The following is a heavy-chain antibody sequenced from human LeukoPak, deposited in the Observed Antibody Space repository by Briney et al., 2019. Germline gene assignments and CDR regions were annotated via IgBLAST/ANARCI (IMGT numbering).Heavy chain of an antibody. CDR2: INTNTGNP. J-gene: IGHJ3*02. Sequence: ASVKVSCKASGYTFTSYAMNWVRQAPGQGLEWMGWINTNTGNPTYAQGFTGRFVFSLDTSVSTAYLQISSLKAEDTAVYYCARGGSGSYYAAFDIWGQGTMVTVSS. CDR3: ARGGSGSYYAAFDI. D-gene: IGHD1-26*01. V-gene: IGHV7-4-1*02. CDR1: GYTFTSYA.